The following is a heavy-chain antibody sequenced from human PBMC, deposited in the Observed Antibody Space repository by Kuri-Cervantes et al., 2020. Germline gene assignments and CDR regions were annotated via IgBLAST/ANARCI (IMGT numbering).Heavy chain of an antibody. V-gene: IGHV3-43D*04. CDR1: GFTFDDYA. Sequence: GESLKISCAASGFTFDDYAMHWVRQAPGKGLEWVSLISWDGGSTYYADSVKGRFTISRDNSKNSLYLQMNSLRAEDTALYYCAKDTGPRGAYFDYWGQGTLVTVSS. CDR3: AKDTGPRGAYFDY. D-gene: IGHD1-26*01. CDR2: ISWDGGST. J-gene: IGHJ4*02.